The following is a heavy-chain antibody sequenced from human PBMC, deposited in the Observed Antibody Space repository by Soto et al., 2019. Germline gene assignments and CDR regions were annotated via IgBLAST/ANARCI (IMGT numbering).Heavy chain of an antibody. D-gene: IGHD2-2*01. V-gene: IGHV1-69*12. J-gene: IGHJ5*02. CDR1: GGTFSSYA. CDR3: ARVIGYCIRTSCYAGIRFDP. Sequence: QVQLVQSGAEVKKPGSSVKVSCKASGGTFSSYAISWVRQAPGQGLEWMGGIIPIFGTANYAQKFQGRVTITADESTSTAYMELSSVRSEDTDVYYCARVIGYCIRTSCYAGIRFDPWGQGTLVTVSS. CDR2: IIPIFGTA.